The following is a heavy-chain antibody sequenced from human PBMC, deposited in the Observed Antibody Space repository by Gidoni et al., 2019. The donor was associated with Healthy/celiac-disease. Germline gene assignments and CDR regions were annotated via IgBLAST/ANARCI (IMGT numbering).Heavy chain of an antibody. CDR2: IYPGDSDT. CDR1: GYGFTSYW. V-gene: IGHV5-51*01. D-gene: IGHD3-10*01. Sequence: EVQLVQSGAEVKQPGESLKISCKGSGYGFTSYWLGWVRQMPGKGLEWMGIIYPGDSDTRYSPSFQGQVTISADKSISTAYLQWSSLKASDTAMYYCARQGAPGWGGADAFDIWGQGTMVTVSS. J-gene: IGHJ3*02. CDR3: ARQGAPGWGGADAFDI.